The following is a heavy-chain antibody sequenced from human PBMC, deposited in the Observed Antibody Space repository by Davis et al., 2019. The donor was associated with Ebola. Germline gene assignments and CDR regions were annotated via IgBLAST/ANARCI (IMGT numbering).Heavy chain of an antibody. CDR1: ADSIRGSNL. Sequence: MPSETLSLTCTVSADSIRGSNLWTWVRQSPGKGLEWIGEIDHSGSSNYNPSLKSRVTMSVDTSKNQFSLRLSSVTAADTAVYYCARQSSSSWGDYWGQGALVTVSS. CDR2: IDHSGSS. J-gene: IGHJ4*02. V-gene: IGHV4-4*02. CDR3: ARQSSSSWGDY. D-gene: IGHD6-6*01.